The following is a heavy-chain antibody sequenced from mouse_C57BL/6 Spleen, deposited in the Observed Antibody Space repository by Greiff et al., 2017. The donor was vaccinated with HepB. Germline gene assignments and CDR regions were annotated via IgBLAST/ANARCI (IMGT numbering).Heavy chain of an antibody. CDR2: INPYNGGT. CDR3: AKEGSSGYWYYFDY. D-gene: IGHD3-2*02. V-gene: IGHV1-19*01. CDR1: GYTFTDYY. J-gene: IGHJ2*01. Sequence: EVQLQQSGPVLVKPGASVKMSCKASGYTFTDYYMNWVKQSHGKSLEWIGVINPYNGGTSYNQKFKGKATLTVDKSSSTAYMELNSLTSQDSAVYYCAKEGSSGYWYYFDYWGQGTTLTVSS.